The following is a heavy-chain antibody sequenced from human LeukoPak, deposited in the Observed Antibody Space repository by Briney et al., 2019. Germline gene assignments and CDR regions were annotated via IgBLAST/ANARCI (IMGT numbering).Heavy chain of an antibody. V-gene: IGHV3-74*01. J-gene: IGHJ4*02. CDR1: GFPFSSYW. CDR3: ARSLGASAFDY. CDR2: INSDGSST. Sequence: GGSLRLSCAASGFPFSSYWMHWVRQAPGKGLVWVSRINSDGSSTSYADSVKGQFSISRDNAKNTLYLQMNSLRAEDTAVYYCARSLGASAFDYWGQGTLVTVSS. D-gene: IGHD1-26*01.